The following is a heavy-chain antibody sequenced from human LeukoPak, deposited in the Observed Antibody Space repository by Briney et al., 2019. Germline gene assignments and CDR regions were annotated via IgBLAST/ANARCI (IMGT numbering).Heavy chain of an antibody. V-gene: IGHV3-48*03. D-gene: IGHD3-10*01. CDR2: ISSSGSTI. Sequence: SGGSLRLACAASGFTFSSYEMNWVRQAPGKGLEWVSYISSSGSTIYYADSVKGRFTISRDNAKNSLYLQMNSLRAEDTAVYYCARDVMVRGVITYYYYYMDVWGKGTTVTISS. J-gene: IGHJ6*03. CDR1: GFTFSSYE. CDR3: ARDVMVRGVITYYYYYMDV.